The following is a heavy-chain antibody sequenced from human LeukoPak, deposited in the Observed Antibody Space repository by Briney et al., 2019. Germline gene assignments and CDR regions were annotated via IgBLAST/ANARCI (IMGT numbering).Heavy chain of an antibody. Sequence: SETLSLTCTVSGGSISSSSYYWGWIRQPPGKGLEWIGSIYYSGSTYYNPSLKSRVTISVDTSKNQFSLKLSSVTAADTAVYYCARDCYSSSWSKLYNWFDPWGQGTLVTVSS. CDR3: ARDCYSSSWSKLYNWFDP. CDR2: IYYSGST. J-gene: IGHJ5*02. CDR1: GGSISSSSYY. V-gene: IGHV4-39*07. D-gene: IGHD6-13*01.